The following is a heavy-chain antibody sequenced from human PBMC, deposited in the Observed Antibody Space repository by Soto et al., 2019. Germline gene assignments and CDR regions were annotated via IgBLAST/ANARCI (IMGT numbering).Heavy chain of an antibody. Sequence: QVQLQESGPRLVKPSETLSLTCIVSGGSISNYYWSWIRQHPGKGLEWIGYIYYSGNTNYNPSLQSRVTISVDTSKNQFSLKLSSVTAADTAVYYCARAVLPATAPFDYWGQGTLVTVSS. CDR2: IYYSGNT. J-gene: IGHJ4*02. CDR3: ARAVLPATAPFDY. CDR1: GGSISNYY. D-gene: IGHD2-2*01. V-gene: IGHV4-59*01.